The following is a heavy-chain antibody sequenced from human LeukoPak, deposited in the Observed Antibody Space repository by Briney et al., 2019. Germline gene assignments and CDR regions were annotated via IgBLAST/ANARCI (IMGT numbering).Heavy chain of an antibody. D-gene: IGHD5-12*01. Sequence: GGSLRLSCAASGFTVSSNYMSWVRQAPGKGLEWVSVIYSGGSTYYADSVRGRFTISRDNSKITLYLQMNSLRAEDTAVYYCAKSYNGYESKPDYWGQGTLVTVSS. V-gene: IGHV3-53*01. CDR2: IYSGGST. CDR3: AKSYNGYESKPDY. CDR1: GFTVSSNY. J-gene: IGHJ4*02.